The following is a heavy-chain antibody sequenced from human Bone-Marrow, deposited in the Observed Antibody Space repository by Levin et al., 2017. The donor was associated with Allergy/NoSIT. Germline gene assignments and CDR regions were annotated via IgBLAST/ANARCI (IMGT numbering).Heavy chain of an antibody. Sequence: SCAASGFTFSSYGMHWVRQAPGKGLEWVAVIWYDGSNKYYADSVKGRFTISRDNSKNTLYLQMNSLRAEDTAVYYCARAALGIVGSPTRAYYFDYWGQGTLVTVSS. D-gene: IGHD1-26*01. CDR3: ARAALGIVGSPTRAYYFDY. J-gene: IGHJ4*02. V-gene: IGHV3-33*01. CDR2: IWYDGSNK. CDR1: GFTFSSYG.